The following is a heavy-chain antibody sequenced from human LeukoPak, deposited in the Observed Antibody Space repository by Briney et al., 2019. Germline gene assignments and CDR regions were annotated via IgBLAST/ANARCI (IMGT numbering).Heavy chain of an antibody. V-gene: IGHV4-59*01. CDR3: ARADTAMVIGY. Sequence: PSETLSLTCTVSGASISSYYWSWIRQPPGKGLEWIGYIYYSGSTNYNPSLKSRVTISVDTSKNQFSLKLSSVTAADTAVYYCARADTAMVIGYWGQGTLVTVSS. CDR1: GASISSYY. CDR2: IYYSGST. D-gene: IGHD5-18*01. J-gene: IGHJ4*02.